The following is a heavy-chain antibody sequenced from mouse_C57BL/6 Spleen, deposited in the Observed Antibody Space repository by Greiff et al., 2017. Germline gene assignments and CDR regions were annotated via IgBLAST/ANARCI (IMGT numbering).Heavy chain of an antibody. J-gene: IGHJ3*01. CDR1: GYSITSGYY. CDR3: AREGGSSPAWFAY. CDR2: ISYDGSN. V-gene: IGHV3-6*01. D-gene: IGHD1-1*01. Sequence: EVKLMESGPGLVKPSQSLSLTCSVTGYSITSGYYWNWIRQFPGNKLEWMGYISYDGSNNYNPSLKNRISITRDTSKNQFFLKLKSVTTEDTATYYCAREGGSSPAWFAYWGQGTLVTVSA.